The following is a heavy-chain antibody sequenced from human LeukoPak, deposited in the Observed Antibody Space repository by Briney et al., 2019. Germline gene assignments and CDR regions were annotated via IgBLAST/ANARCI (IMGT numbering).Heavy chain of an antibody. CDR3: ARGEVGSSNRSVLYY. Sequence: PSETLSLTCAVYGGPFSGYYWSWIRQPPGKGLEWIGEINHSGSTNYNPSLKSRVTISVDTSKNQFSLKLSSVTAADTAVYYCARGEVGSSNRSVLYYSGQGTLVTVPS. CDR2: INHSGST. CDR1: GGPFSGYY. D-gene: IGHD6-13*01. J-gene: IGHJ4*02. V-gene: IGHV4-34*01.